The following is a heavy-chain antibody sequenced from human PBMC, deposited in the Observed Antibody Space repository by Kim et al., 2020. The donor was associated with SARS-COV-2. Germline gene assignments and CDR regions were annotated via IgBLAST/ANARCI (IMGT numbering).Heavy chain of an antibody. V-gene: IGHV4-4*09. Sequence: NYTPPLRSRVPISVDTSKNQFSLKLSSVTAADTAVYYCAGTARGANFDYWGRGALVTVSS. D-gene: IGHD1-26*01. CDR3: AGTARGANFDY. J-gene: IGHJ4*02.